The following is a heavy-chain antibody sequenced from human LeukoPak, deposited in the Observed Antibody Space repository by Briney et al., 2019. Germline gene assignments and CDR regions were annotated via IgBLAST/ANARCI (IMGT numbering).Heavy chain of an antibody. Sequence: SETLSLTCAVYGGSSSGYYWSWIRQPPGKGLEWIGEINHSGSTNYNPSLKSRVTISEDTSKNQFSLKLSSVTAADTAVYCCARHLSLYSSSWFRFDPWGQGTLVTVSS. D-gene: IGHD6-13*01. J-gene: IGHJ5*02. CDR2: INHSGST. V-gene: IGHV4-34*01. CDR1: GGSSSGYY. CDR3: ARHLSLYSSSWFRFDP.